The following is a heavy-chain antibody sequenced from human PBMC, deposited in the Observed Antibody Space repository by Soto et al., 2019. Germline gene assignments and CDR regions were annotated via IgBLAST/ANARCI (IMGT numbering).Heavy chain of an antibody. D-gene: IGHD4-17*01. Sequence: EVQLLQSGGGLVQPGGSLRLSCVGSGFTFSRYAMIWVRQTPGKGLEWVSGIGDRGTTTYYADSVKGRFTISRDNSGNTLFLQRNSLRAEDTAVYYCAKDRLGDYYYYGRDVWGQGTTVTVS. J-gene: IGHJ6*02. V-gene: IGHV3-23*01. CDR2: IGDRGTTT. CDR1: GFTFSRYA. CDR3: AKDRLGDYYYYGRDV.